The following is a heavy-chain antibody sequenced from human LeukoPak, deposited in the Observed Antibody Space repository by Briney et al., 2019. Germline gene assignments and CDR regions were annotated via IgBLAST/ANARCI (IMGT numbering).Heavy chain of an antibody. CDR3: AREGSRYCSSTSCYTD. Sequence: GGSLRLSCAASGFTFSSYAMSWVRQAPGKGLEWVSVTYSGGSTYYADSVKGRFTISRDNSKNTLYLQMNSLRAEDTAVYYCAREGSRYCSSTSCYTDWGQGTLVTVSS. CDR1: GFTFSSYA. D-gene: IGHD2-2*02. J-gene: IGHJ4*02. CDR2: TYSGGST. V-gene: IGHV3-53*01.